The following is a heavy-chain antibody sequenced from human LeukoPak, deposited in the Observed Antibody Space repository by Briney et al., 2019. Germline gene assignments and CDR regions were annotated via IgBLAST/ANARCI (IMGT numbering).Heavy chain of an antibody. CDR1: GYTFTDYY. D-gene: IGHD5-12*01. Sequence: ASVKVSCKASGYTFTDYYLHWVRQAPGQGLEWMGWINPNSGGTKYAQKFQGRVTMTRDTSISTAYMELSRLRSDDTAVYYCAIVATTQLFDYWGQGTLVTVSS. V-gene: IGHV1-2*02. CDR3: AIVATTQLFDY. J-gene: IGHJ4*02. CDR2: INPNSGGT.